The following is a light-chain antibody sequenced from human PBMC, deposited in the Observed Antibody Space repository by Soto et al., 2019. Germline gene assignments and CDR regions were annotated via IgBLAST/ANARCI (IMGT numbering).Light chain of an antibody. CDR3: HSYDTSLSGV. J-gene: IGLJ3*02. CDR2: DNT. CDR1: SSNIGAGYD. V-gene: IGLV1-40*01. Sequence: QSVLTQPTSVSGAPGQRVTISCTGSSSNIGAGYDVHWYQQLPGTAPKLLIYDNTNRPSGVPDRFSGSKSGNSASLAITGLQADDEADYYCHSYDTSLSGVFGGGTKLTVL.